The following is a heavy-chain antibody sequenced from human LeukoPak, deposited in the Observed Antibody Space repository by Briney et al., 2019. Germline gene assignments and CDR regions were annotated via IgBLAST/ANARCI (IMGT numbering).Heavy chain of an antibody. CDR3: ARSSVPYYYYNYYMDV. J-gene: IGHJ6*03. D-gene: IGHD3-22*01. CDR1: GGSISNYY. CDR2: IYYSGST. V-gene: IGHV4-59*01. Sequence: SETLSLTCTVSGGSISNYYWTWIRQPPGKGLEWIGYIYYSGSTNYNPSLKSRVTISVDTSKNQFSLKLSSVTAADTAAYYCARSSVPYYYYNYYMDVWGKGTTVTVSS.